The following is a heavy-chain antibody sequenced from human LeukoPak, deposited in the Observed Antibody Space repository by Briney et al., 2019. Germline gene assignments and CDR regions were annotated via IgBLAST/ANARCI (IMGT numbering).Heavy chain of an antibody. D-gene: IGHD2-2*01. Sequence: SVKVSCKASGGTFSSYAISWVRRAPGQGLEWMGGIIPIFGTANYAQKFQGRVTITADKSTSTAYMELSSLRSEDTAVYYCARSDDCSSTSCSQGSYYYYGMDVWGKGTTVTVSS. V-gene: IGHV1-69*06. J-gene: IGHJ6*04. CDR1: GGTFSSYA. CDR2: IIPIFGTA. CDR3: ARSDDCSSTSCSQGSYYYYGMDV.